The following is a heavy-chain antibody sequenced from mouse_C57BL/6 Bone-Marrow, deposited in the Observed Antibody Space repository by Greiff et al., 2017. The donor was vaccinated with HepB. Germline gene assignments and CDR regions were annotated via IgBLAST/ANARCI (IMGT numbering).Heavy chain of an antibody. Sequence: EVMLVESGGGLVKPGGSLKLSCAASGFTFSSYAMSWVRQTPEKRLEWVATISDGGSYTYYPDNVKGRFTISRDNAKNNLYLQMSHLKSEDTAMYYCARDGSSYVWAMDYWGQGTSVTVSS. V-gene: IGHV5-4*03. CDR2: ISDGGSYT. D-gene: IGHD1-1*01. J-gene: IGHJ4*01. CDR3: ARDGSSYVWAMDY. CDR1: GFTFSSYA.